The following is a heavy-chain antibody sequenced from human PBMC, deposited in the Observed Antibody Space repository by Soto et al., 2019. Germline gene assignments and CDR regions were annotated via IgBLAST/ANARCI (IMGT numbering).Heavy chain of an antibody. J-gene: IGHJ4*01. V-gene: IGHV5-51*01. CDR1: GYSFTSYW. D-gene: IGHD2-2*01. CDR3: ARHLVGSTRGNFDY. CDR2: IYPYDSDT. Sequence: GESLKISCKTSGYSFTSYWIGWVRQMPGKGMEWMGNIYPYDSDTRYSPSFQGQVTISADTSITTAYLQWSGLRASDTAMYFCARHLVGSTRGNFDYWGQGTLVTVSA.